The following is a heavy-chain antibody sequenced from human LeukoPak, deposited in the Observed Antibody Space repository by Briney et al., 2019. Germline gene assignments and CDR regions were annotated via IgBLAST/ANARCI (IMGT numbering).Heavy chain of an antibody. D-gene: IGHD3-3*01. CDR3: AKDYRGSGYFFDV. CDR1: GFTFSNYA. J-gene: IGHJ3*01. CDR2: ISGNGDTT. V-gene: IGHV3-23*01. Sequence: GGSLRLSCAGSGFTFSNYAMSWVRQAPGKGLEWVSVISGNGDTTYYADSVKGRCTISRDNSKNTLYLQMNSLRAEDTAIYSCAKDYRGSGYFFDVWGQGTMVAVSS.